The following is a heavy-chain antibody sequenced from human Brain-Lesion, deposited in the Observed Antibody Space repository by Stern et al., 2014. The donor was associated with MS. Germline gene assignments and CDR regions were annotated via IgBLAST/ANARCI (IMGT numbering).Heavy chain of an antibody. CDR3: ARTGDDFGDYSLSY. CDR1: GGSINTNNYY. Sequence: QVQLVESGPGLVKPSETLSLTCTVSGGSINTNNYYWGWIRQPPGKGLEWIGNIYSSGSTFYSQSLKSRVTMSVDTSKNQFSLKLTSVTAADTAVYYCARTGDDFGDYSLSYWGQGTLVTVSS. V-gene: IGHV4-39*01. J-gene: IGHJ4*02. D-gene: IGHD4-17*01. CDR2: IYSSGST.